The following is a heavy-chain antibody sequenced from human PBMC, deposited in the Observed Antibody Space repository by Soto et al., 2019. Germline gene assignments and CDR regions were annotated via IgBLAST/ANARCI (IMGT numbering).Heavy chain of an antibody. Sequence: QVQLVQSGAEVKKPGASVKVSCKASGYTFTRYDINWVRQATVQGIEWMGWMNPNSGNTGYAQKFKGRVTMTRNTSIITAFMELSRLGGEDSGVYFCARGGYCSGGSCYRSHYYGMDGWGQCTTVTLS. J-gene: IGHJ6*02. V-gene: IGHV1-8*01. D-gene: IGHD2-15*01. CDR1: GYTFTRYD. CDR3: ARGGYCSGGSCYRSHYYGMDG. CDR2: MNPNSGNT.